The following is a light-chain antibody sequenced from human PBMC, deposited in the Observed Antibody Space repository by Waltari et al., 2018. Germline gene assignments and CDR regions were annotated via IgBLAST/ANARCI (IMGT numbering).Light chain of an antibody. CDR1: QSIRRSD. J-gene: IGKJ4*01. CDR3: QQYGTSFT. V-gene: IGKV3-20*01. CDR2: GTS. Sequence: EVVLTQSPGTLSLSPGERATLSCRASQSIRRSDLGWYQQHPGRAPRLLIYGTSTRATGIPDRFSGSGSGTDFTLTITRLQPEDFAVYYCQQYGTSFTFGGGTKVEIK.